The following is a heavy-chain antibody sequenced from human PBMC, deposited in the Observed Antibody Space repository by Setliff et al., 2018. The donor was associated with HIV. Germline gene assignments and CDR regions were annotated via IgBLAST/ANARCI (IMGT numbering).Heavy chain of an antibody. V-gene: IGHV4-34*01. Sequence: PSETLSLTCAVYGGSFSGYYWSWIRQPPGKGLEWIGEINHSGSTNYNPSLKSRVTISVDTSKNQFSLKLSSVTAADTAVYYCARVWYSVDIVATIIAVAGRKGYFDYWGQGTLVTVSS. D-gene: IGHD5-12*01. CDR2: INHSGST. CDR3: ARVWYSVDIVATIIAVAGRKGYFDY. CDR1: GGSFSGYY. J-gene: IGHJ4*02.